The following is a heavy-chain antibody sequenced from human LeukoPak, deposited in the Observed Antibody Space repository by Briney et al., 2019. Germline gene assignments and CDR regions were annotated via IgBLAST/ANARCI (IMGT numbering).Heavy chain of an antibody. CDR1: GYTFTSYG. V-gene: IGHV1-18*01. Sequence: ASVTVSCKASGYTFTSYGISWVRQAPGQGLEWMGWISAYNGNTNYAQKLQGRVTMTTDTSTSTAYMELRSLRSDDTAVYYCAREGGFSRTIFGVVIWPEGQNDYWGQGTLVTVSS. CDR3: AREGGFSRTIFGVVIWPEGQNDY. CDR2: ISAYNGNT. D-gene: IGHD3-3*01. J-gene: IGHJ4*02.